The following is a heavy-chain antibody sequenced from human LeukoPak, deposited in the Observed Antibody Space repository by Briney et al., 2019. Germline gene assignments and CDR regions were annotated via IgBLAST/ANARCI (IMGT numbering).Heavy chain of an antibody. CDR1: GFTFSSYA. V-gene: IGHV3-30-3*01. D-gene: IGHD4-11*01. J-gene: IGHJ4*02. CDR2: ISYDGTNK. CDR3: ARSTTTGDY. Sequence: PGGSLRLSCEASGFTFSSYAMSWVRQAPGKGLEWLAVISYDGTNKYYADSVKGRFTISRDNSKNTLYLQMNSLRPEDTAVYYCARSTTTGDYWGQGTLVTVSS.